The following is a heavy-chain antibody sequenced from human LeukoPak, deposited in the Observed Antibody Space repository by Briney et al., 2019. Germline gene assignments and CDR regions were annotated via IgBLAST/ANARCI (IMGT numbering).Heavy chain of an antibody. D-gene: IGHD5-12*01. J-gene: IGHJ4*02. Sequence: SGGSLRLSCAASGFTFSSYDMHWVRQATGKGLEWVSAIGTAGDTYYPGSVKGRFTISRENAKNSLYLQMNSLRAGDTAVYYCARAGGGGYDPYYFDYWGQGTLVTVSS. CDR1: GFTFSSYD. CDR3: ARAGGGGYDPYYFDY. V-gene: IGHV3-13*01. CDR2: IGTAGDT.